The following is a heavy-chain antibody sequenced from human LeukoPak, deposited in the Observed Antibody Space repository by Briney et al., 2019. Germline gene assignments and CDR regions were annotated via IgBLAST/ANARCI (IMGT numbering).Heavy chain of an antibody. CDR2: IIPIFGTA. CDR1: GGTFISYA. J-gene: IGHJ3*02. Sequence: SVKVSCKASGGTFISYAISWVRQAPGQGLEWMGRIIPIFGTANYAQKFQGRVTITTDESTSTAYMELSSLRSEDTAVYYCARELPDIVAPDAFDIWGQGTMVTVSS. D-gene: IGHD5-12*01. V-gene: IGHV1-69*05. CDR3: ARELPDIVAPDAFDI.